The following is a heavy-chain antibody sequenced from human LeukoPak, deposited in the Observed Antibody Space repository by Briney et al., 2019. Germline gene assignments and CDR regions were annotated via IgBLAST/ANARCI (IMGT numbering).Heavy chain of an antibody. CDR2: INSDGSST. V-gene: IGHV3-74*01. J-gene: IGHJ4*02. Sequence: PGGSLRLSCAASGFTFSSYWMHWVRHAPGKGLVWVSRINSDGSSTSYADSVKGRFTISRDNAKNTLYLQMNSLRAEDTAVYYCAKRIQSAMAMGYWGQGTLVTVSS. CDR3: AKRIQSAMAMGY. CDR1: GFTFSSYW. D-gene: IGHD5-18*01.